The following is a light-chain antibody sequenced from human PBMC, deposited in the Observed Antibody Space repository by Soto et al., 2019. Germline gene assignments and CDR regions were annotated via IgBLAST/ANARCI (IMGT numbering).Light chain of an antibody. CDR2: ETS. CDR1: QSVSAGY. V-gene: IGKV3-20*01. J-gene: IGKJ1*01. Sequence: EIVLTQSPGTLSLSPGERATLSCRASQSVSAGYFAWYQQKPGQAPRLLIYETSSRTTGTPDRFSGSGSGTDFALTISRLEPEDFAVYYCQQYGNSPTCGQATKVEFK. CDR3: QQYGNSPT.